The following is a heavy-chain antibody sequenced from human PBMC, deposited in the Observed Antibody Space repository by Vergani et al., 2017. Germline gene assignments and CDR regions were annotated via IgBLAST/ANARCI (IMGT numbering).Heavy chain of an antibody. Sequence: QVQLVQSGAEVKKPGASVKVSCKASGYTFTGYYMHWVRQAPGQGLKWMGWINPNSGGTNYAKKFQGRVTMTRDTSISTVYMELSRLRSDDTAVYYCARERVVGFDYWGQGTLVTVSS. J-gene: IGHJ4*02. CDR1: GYTFTGYY. CDR3: ARERVVGFDY. CDR2: INPNSGGT. D-gene: IGHD2-21*01. V-gene: IGHV1-2*02.